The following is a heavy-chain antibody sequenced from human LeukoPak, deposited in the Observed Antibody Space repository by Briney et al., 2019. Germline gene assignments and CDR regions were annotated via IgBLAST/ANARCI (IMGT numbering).Heavy chain of an antibody. V-gene: IGHV3-11*06. D-gene: IGHD5-12*01. CDR3: ARYPVGNYDSGFDY. CDR1: GFTFTDYY. CDR2: ITSSGSYT. Sequence: GGSLRLSCAASGFTFTDYYMTWIRQAPGKGLEWVSYITSSGSYTNYADSVKGRFTISRDNANNSLYLQMNSLRAEDSAVYYCARYPVGNYDSGFDYWGQGSPVTVSS. J-gene: IGHJ4*02.